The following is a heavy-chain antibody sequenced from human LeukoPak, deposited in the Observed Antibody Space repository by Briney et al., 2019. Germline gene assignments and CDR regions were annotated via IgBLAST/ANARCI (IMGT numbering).Heavy chain of an antibody. V-gene: IGHV4-61*02. CDR3: ARVGYYDSSGYRGYYYYYMDV. J-gene: IGHJ6*03. CDR2: IYTSGST. Sequence: SETLSITCTVSGGSISSGSYYWSWIRQPAGKGLEWIGRIYTSGSTNYNPSLKSRVTISVDTSKNQFSLKLSSMTAADTAVYYCARVGYYDSSGYRGYYYYYMDVWGKGTTVTVSS. CDR1: GGSISSGSYY. D-gene: IGHD3-22*01.